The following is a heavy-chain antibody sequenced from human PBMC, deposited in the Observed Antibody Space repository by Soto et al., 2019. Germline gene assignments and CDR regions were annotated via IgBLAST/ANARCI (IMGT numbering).Heavy chain of an antibody. V-gene: IGHV3-66*01. CDR2: IYSGGST. J-gene: IGHJ4*02. Sequence: EVQLVESGGGLVQPGGSLRLSCAASGLTVSSNYMSCVRQAPGKGLEWVSVIYSGGSTYYADSVKGRFTISRDNSKNTLYLQMNSLRAEDTAVYYCARDFYYYGSGTMGGYFDYWGQGTLVTVSS. CDR1: GLTVSSNY. CDR3: ARDFYYYGSGTMGGYFDY. D-gene: IGHD3-10*01.